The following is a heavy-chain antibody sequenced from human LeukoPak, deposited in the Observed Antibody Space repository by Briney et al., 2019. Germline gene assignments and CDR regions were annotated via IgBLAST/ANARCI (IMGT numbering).Heavy chain of an antibody. D-gene: IGHD3-10*01. V-gene: IGHV1-69*13. J-gene: IGHJ4*02. CDR1: GGTFSSYA. CDR2: IIPIFGTA. Sequence: ASVKVSCKASGGTFSSYAISWVRQAPGQGLEWMGGIIPIFGTANYAQKFQGRVTITADESTSTAYMELSSLRSEDTAVYYCARGSYFYGSGSFMGSDYWGQGTLVTVSS. CDR3: ARGSYFYGSGSFMGSDY.